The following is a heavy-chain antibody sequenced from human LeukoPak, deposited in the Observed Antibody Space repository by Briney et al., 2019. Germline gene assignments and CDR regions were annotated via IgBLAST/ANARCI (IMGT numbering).Heavy chain of an antibody. V-gene: IGHV4-4*07. D-gene: IGHD6-19*01. J-gene: IGHJ4*02. CDR3: ARDRSGWYGQEY. CDR2: IYSTGST. Sequence: SETLSLTCTVSGGSISSYYWSWIRQPAGKGLEWIGRIYSTGSTDYNPSLKSRVTISVDNSKNQFSLKLSSVTAADTAVYYCARDRSGWYGQEYWGQGNLVTVSS. CDR1: GGSISSYY.